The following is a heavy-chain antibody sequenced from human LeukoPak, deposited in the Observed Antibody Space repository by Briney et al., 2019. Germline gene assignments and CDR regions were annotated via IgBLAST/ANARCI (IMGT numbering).Heavy chain of an antibody. Sequence: GGSLRLSCAASGFTVSSNCMSWVRQAPGKGLEWVSVIYSGGSTYYADSVKGRFTISRDNSKNTLYLQMNSLRAEDTAVYYCAREYYDSSGYKNDYWGQGTLVTVSS. D-gene: IGHD3-22*01. J-gene: IGHJ4*02. CDR1: GFTVSSNC. CDR2: IYSGGST. V-gene: IGHV3-66*02. CDR3: AREYYDSSGYKNDY.